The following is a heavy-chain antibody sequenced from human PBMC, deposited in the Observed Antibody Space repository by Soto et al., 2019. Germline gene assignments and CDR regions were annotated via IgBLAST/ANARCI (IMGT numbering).Heavy chain of an antibody. J-gene: IGHJ6*02. CDR2: IIPIFGTA. V-gene: IGHV1-69*12. D-gene: IGHD3-10*01. CDR3: ARDFSYYYGSGSLTYYYGMDV. Sequence: QVQLVQSGAEVKKPGSSVKVSCKASGGTFSSYAISWVRQAPGQGLEWMGGIIPIFGTANYAQKFQGRVTITAAESTSTAYRALSSLRSEETAVYYCARDFSYYYGSGSLTYYYGMDVWGQGTTVTVSS. CDR1: GGTFSSYA.